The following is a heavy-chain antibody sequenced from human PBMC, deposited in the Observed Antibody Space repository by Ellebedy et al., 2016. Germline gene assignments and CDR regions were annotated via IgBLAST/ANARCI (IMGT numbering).Heavy chain of an antibody. Sequence: SGPTLVKPTQTLTLTCTFSGFSLTTSGVGVGWIRQPPGKALEWLALIYWSDDKRYSPSLKSRLTITKDTSKNQVVLTMTNMDPVDTGTYYCAHERRWLELDSWGQGTQVTVSS. CDR3: AHERRWLELDS. D-gene: IGHD5-24*01. V-gene: IGHV2-5*01. CDR1: GFSLTTSGVG. J-gene: IGHJ4*02. CDR2: IYWSDDK.